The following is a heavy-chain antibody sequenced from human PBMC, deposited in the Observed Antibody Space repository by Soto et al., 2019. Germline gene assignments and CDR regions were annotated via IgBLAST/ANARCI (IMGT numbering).Heavy chain of an antibody. Sequence: GGSLTLSGADPGFTCSSYWTSWVRHSPGKGLEWVANIKQDGSEKYYVDSVKGRSTISRDKAQNSLYLQMNSLRAEDTAVYYCARVVTMIVVVYDAFDIWGQGTMVTVSS. D-gene: IGHD3-22*01. CDR3: ARVVTMIVVVYDAFDI. V-gene: IGHV3-7*01. CDR1: GFTCSSYW. CDR2: IKQDGSEK. J-gene: IGHJ3*02.